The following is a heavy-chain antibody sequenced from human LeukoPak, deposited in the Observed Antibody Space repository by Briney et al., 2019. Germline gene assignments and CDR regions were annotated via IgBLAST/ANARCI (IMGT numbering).Heavy chain of an antibody. CDR2: ISGSGGST. V-gene: IGHV3-23*01. Sequence: GGSLRLSCAGSGFTFSSYAMNWVRQAPGKGLEWVSGISGSGGSTYYADSVKGRFTISRDNSKNTLYLQMNSLRAEDAAIYYCAKDRIWSGYSKYYFDCWGQGTLVTVSS. CDR1: GFTFSSYA. J-gene: IGHJ4*02. D-gene: IGHD3-3*01. CDR3: AKDRIWSGYSKYYFDC.